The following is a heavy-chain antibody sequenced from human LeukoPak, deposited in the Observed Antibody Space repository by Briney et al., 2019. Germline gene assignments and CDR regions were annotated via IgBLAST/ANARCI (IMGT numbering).Heavy chain of an antibody. D-gene: IGHD5-18*01. Sequence: GGSLRLSCAASGFTFSSYGMHWVRQAPGKGLEWVAVISYDGSNKYYADSVKGRFTISRDNSKNTLYLQMNSLRAEDAAVYYCAKELRGYSYGLRNNWFDPWGQGTLVTVSS. CDR2: ISYDGSNK. V-gene: IGHV3-30*18. J-gene: IGHJ5*02. CDR1: GFTFSSYG. CDR3: AKELRGYSYGLRNNWFDP.